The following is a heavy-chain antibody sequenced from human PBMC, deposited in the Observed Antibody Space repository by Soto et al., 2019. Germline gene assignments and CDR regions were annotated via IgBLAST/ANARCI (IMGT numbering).Heavy chain of an antibody. V-gene: IGHV3-30*18. CDR1: GFTFSSYG. CDR3: AKDPSVDSGWYAYFDY. D-gene: IGHD6-19*01. CDR2: ISYDGSNK. J-gene: IGHJ4*02. Sequence: QVQLVESGGGVVQPGRSLRLSCAASGFTFSSYGMHWVRQAPGKGLEWVAVISYDGSNKYYADSVKGRFTISRDNSKNTLYLQMSSLRAEDTAVYYCAKDPSVDSGWYAYFDYWGQGTLVTVSS.